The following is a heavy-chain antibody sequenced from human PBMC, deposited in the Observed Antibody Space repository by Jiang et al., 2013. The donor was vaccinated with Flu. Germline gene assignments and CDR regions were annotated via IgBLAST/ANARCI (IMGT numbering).Heavy chain of an antibody. D-gene: IGHD1-26*01. V-gene: IGHV4-38-2*01. J-gene: IGHJ4*02. Sequence: LLKPSETLSLTCAVSGYPVSRGYYWGWIRQTPGKGLEWIGSIHHSGDTYNNPSLRSRITISLDTSKNQISLRLTSLTAADTAVYYCVRAEVGDFDSWGQGTLVTVSS. CDR2: IHHSGDT. CDR1: GYPVSRGYY. CDR3: VRAEVGDFDS.